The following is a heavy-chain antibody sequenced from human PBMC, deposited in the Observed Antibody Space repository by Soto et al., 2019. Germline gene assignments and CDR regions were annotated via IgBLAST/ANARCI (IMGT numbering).Heavy chain of an antibody. Sequence: EVQLLESGGGLIQPGGSLRLSCEASGFTFGTYGMDWVRQAPGKGLEWVSTITGGNTYYAASVRGRFTISRDNYKNTLYLQMSSLRAEDTALYYCAKDKERGGYDSDFDSWGQGTLVTVSS. D-gene: IGHD3-3*01. CDR3: AKDKERGGYDSDFDS. CDR1: GFTFGTYG. J-gene: IGHJ4*02. CDR2: ITGGNT. V-gene: IGHV3-23*01.